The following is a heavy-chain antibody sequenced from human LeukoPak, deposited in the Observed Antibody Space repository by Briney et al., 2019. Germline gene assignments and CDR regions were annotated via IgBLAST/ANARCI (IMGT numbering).Heavy chain of an antibody. J-gene: IGHJ4*02. CDR3: AKDVPAAYFDY. CDR1: GFTFSSYG. Sequence: PGGSLRLSCAASGFTFSSYGMHWVRQAPGKGLEWVAFIRSDGGIKYYADSVKGRFTISRDNSKNTLYLQVNSLRAEDTAVYFCAKDVPAAYFDYWGQGTLVTVSS. D-gene: IGHD2-2*01. CDR2: IRSDGGIK. V-gene: IGHV3-30*02.